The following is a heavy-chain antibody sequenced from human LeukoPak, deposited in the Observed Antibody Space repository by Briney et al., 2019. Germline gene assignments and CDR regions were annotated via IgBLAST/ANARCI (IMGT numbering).Heavy chain of an antibody. D-gene: IGHD2-15*01. CDR1: GFTFSSYA. CDR2: ISSNGGST. Sequence: GGSLRLSCAASGFTFSSYAMHWVRQAPGKGLEYVSAISSNGGSTYYANSVKGRSTISRDNSKNTLYLQMGSLRAEDMAVYYCARGVVFSLWGQGTLVTVSS. V-gene: IGHV3-64*01. CDR3: ARGVVFSL. J-gene: IGHJ4*02.